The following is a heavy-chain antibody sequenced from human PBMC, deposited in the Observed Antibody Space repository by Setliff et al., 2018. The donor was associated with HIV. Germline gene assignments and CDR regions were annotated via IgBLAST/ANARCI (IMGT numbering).Heavy chain of an antibody. V-gene: IGHV4-31*03. CDR2: IYYSGAT. CDR3: ARFDHASIDY. D-gene: IGHD2-2*01. J-gene: IGHJ4*02. Sequence: KTSETLSLTCTVSGGSISSGNYYWNWIRQHPGKGLEWIGYIYYSGATYYNPSLKSRVTLSIDTSKNQFSLNLSSVTAADTAVYYCARFDHASIDYWGQGTLVTVS. CDR1: GGSISSGNYY.